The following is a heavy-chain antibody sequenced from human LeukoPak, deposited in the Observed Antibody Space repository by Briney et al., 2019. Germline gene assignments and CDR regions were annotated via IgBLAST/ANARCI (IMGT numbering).Heavy chain of an antibody. CDR2: ISSSSTI. CDR1: GLTISSYS. D-gene: IGHD1-26*01. Sequence: GGSLRLSCAASGLTISSYSMNWVRQAPGKGLQWVSYISSSSTIYYADSVKGRFTISRDNAKNSLYLQMNSLRAEDTAVYYCAKVWELGFDYWGQGTLVTVSS. J-gene: IGHJ4*02. CDR3: AKVWELGFDY. V-gene: IGHV3-48*01.